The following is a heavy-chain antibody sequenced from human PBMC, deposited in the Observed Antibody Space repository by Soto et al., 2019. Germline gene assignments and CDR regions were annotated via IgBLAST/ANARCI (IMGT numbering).Heavy chain of an antibody. J-gene: IGHJ4*02. Sequence: ASVKVSCKVSGYTLTELSMHWVRQAPGEGLEWMGGFDPEDGKTIYAQNFQGRVTMTEDSATDTAYMELSSLRSEDTAVYYCATDREDGYSQHWGQGTLVTVSS. CDR1: GYTLTELS. V-gene: IGHV1-24*01. D-gene: IGHD5-18*01. CDR2: FDPEDGKT. CDR3: ATDREDGYSQH.